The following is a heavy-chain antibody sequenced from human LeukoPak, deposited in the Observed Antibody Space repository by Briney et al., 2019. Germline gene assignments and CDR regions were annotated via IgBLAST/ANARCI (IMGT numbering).Heavy chain of an antibody. CDR2: ISWNSGSI. V-gene: IGHV3-9*01. CDR3: ARDESRHSSSWYRN. Sequence: GGSLRLSCAASGFTFDDYAMHWVRQAPGKGLEWVSGISWNSGSIGYADSVKGRFTISRDNAKNSLYLQMNSLRAEDTALYYCARDESRHSSSWYRNWGQGTLVTVSS. J-gene: IGHJ4*02. D-gene: IGHD6-13*01. CDR1: GFTFDDYA.